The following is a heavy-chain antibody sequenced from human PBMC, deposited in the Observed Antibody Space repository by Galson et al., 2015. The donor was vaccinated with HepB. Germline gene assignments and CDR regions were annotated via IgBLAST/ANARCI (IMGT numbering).Heavy chain of an antibody. J-gene: IGHJ4*02. CDR3: ARGGASRPDY. V-gene: IGHV3-48*01. CDR2: ISSSSTTI. Sequence: SLRLSCAASGFSFSSYGINWVRQAPGKGLEWVSYISSSSTTINYADSVKGRFTISRDNAKNSLYLQLKSLRAEDTAVYYCARGGASRPDYWGQGTLVTVSS. D-gene: IGHD4/OR15-4a*01. CDR1: GFSFSSYG.